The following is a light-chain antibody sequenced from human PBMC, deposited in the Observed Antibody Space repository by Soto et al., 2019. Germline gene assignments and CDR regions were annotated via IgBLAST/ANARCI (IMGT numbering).Light chain of an antibody. CDR3: QQYNNWPPDRT. Sequence: EIVMTQSPATPSVSPGERATLSCRASQSVGSNLAWYQQKPGQAPRLLIYGASTRATGIPARFSGSGSGTEFTLTISSLQSEDVAICFCQQYNNWPPDRTFGQGTKVEIK. CDR2: GAS. J-gene: IGKJ1*01. CDR1: QSVGSN. V-gene: IGKV3-15*01.